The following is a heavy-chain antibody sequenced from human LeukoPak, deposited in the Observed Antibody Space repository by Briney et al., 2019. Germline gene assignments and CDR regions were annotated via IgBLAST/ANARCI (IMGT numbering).Heavy chain of an antibody. Sequence: SETLSLTCAVYGGSFSGYYWSWIRQPPGKGLEWSGEINHSGSTNYNPSLKSRVTISVDTSKNQFSLKLSSVTAANTAVYFCARMPKPRTYYYDTSGYNPHFDSWGQGTLVTVSS. CDR3: ARMPKPRTYYYDTSGYNPHFDS. CDR1: GGSFSGYY. V-gene: IGHV4-34*01. J-gene: IGHJ4*02. D-gene: IGHD3-22*01. CDR2: INHSGST.